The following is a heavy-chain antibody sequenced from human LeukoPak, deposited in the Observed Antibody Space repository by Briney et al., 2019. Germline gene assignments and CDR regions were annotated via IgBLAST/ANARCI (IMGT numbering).Heavy chain of an antibody. V-gene: IGHV4-61*02. CDR3: ARGRDGYNPDFDY. Sequence: SQTLSLTCTVSGGSISSGSYYWSWIRQPAGKGLEWIGRIYTSGSTNYNPSLKSRVTISVDTSKNQFSLKLSSVTAADTAAYYCARGRDGYNPDFDYWGQGPLVTVSS. CDR1: GGSISSGSYY. D-gene: IGHD5-24*01. CDR2: IYTSGST. J-gene: IGHJ4*02.